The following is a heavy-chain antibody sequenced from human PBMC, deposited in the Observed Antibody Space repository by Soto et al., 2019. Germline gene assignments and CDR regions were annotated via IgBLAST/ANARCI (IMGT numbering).Heavy chain of an antibody. CDR2: IKSKTDGGTT. CDR3: TTGPIAVAGLTDYYYGMDV. D-gene: IGHD6-19*01. CDR1: GFTFSNAW. Sequence: GGSLRLSCAASGFTFSNAWMNWVRQAPGKGLEWVGRIKSKTDGGTTDYAAPVKGRFTISRDDSKNTLYLQMNSLKTEDTAVYYCTTGPIAVAGLTDYYYGMDVWGQGTTVTVSS. J-gene: IGHJ6*02. V-gene: IGHV3-15*07.